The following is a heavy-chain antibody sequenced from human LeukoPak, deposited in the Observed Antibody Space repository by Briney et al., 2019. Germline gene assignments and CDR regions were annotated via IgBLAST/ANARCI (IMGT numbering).Heavy chain of an antibody. V-gene: IGHV4-59*01. Sequence: PSETLSLTCSVSGGSISSYYWSWIRQPPGKGLEGIGYIYYSGGAIYNPSLKSRVTISVDTSKNQFSLMLTSVTAADTAVYYCARDQGGVGWFDPWGQGTLVTVSS. CDR2: IYYSGGA. CDR1: GGSISSYY. J-gene: IGHJ5*02. CDR3: ARDQGGVGWFDP. D-gene: IGHD1-26*01.